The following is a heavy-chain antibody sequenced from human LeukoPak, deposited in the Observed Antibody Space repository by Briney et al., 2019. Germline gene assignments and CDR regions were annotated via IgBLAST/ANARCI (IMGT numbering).Heavy chain of an antibody. CDR1: GYTFTSYG. CDR2: ISAYNGNT. D-gene: IGHD3-22*01. Sequence: ASVKVSRKASGYTFTSYGISWVRQAPGQGLEWMGWISAYNGNTNYAQKLQGRVTMTTDTSTSTAYMELRSLRSDDTAVYYCARGAWYYYDSSGYYGDYWGQGTLVTVSS. CDR3: ARGAWYYYDSSGYYGDY. J-gene: IGHJ4*02. V-gene: IGHV1-18*01.